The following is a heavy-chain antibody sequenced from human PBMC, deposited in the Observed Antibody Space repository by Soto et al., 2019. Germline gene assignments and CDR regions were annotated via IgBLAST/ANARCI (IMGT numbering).Heavy chain of an antibody. Sequence: QVQLVHSGGGLVKPGGSLTLSCAASGFSFSDYYMIWVRQAPGKGLEWLSYISDSGNTIYYADSVRARFTIFRDNAANSVYLQMTGLSDGDTAFYYCARGGSGWTRGGWLGPWGQGSLVTVSS. CDR2: ISDSGNTI. D-gene: IGHD6-25*01. V-gene: IGHV3-11*01. CDR1: GFSFSDYY. J-gene: IGHJ5*02. CDR3: ARGGSGWTRGGWLGP.